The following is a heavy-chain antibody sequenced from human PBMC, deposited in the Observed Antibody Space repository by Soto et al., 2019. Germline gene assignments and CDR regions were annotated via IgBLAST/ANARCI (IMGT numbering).Heavy chain of an antibody. Sequence: SETLSLTCTVSGGSISSSSYYWGWIRQPPGKGLEWIGSIYYSGSTYYNPSLKSRVTISVDTSKNQFSLKLSSVTAADTAVYYCARGGPGGSYYFDYWGQGTLVTVSS. J-gene: IGHJ4*02. V-gene: IGHV4-39*01. CDR3: ARGGPGGSYYFDY. CDR1: GGSISSSSYY. CDR2: IYYSGST. D-gene: IGHD5-12*01.